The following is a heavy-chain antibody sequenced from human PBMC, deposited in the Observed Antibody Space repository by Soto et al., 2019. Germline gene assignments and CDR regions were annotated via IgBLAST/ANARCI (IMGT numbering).Heavy chain of an antibody. CDR3: ATDPYSSGWYIDY. CDR2: IWYDGSNK. D-gene: IGHD6-19*01. J-gene: IGHJ4*02. Sequence: GGSLRLSCAASGFTFSSYGMHWVRQAPGKGLEWVAVIWYDGSNKYYADSVKGRFTISRDNSKNTLYLQMNSLRAEDKAVYYCATDPYSSGWYIDYWGQGTLVTVSS. CDR1: GFTFSSYG. V-gene: IGHV3-33*01.